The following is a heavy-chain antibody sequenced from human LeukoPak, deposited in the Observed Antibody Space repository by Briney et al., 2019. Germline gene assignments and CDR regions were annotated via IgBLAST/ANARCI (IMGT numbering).Heavy chain of an antibody. CDR3: ARMTVAGRTYYGMDV. CDR1: GGSFSGYY. D-gene: IGHD6-19*01. Sequence: SETLSLTCAVYGGSFSGYYWSWIRQPPGKGLEWIGEINHSGSTNYNPSLKSRVTISVDTSKNQFSLKLSSVTAADTAVYYCARMTVAGRTYYGMDVWGQGTTVTVSS. J-gene: IGHJ6*02. V-gene: IGHV4-34*01. CDR2: INHSGST.